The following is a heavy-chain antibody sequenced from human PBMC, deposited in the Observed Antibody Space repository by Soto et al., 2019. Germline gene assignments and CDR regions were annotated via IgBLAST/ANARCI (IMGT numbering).Heavy chain of an antibody. CDR1: GASIRSTDYY. CDR3: VRTAREGAVAPHWFDR. D-gene: IGHD2-21*02. Sequence: SETLSLTCTVSGASIRSTDYYWSWIRQSPGKGLEWIGYVYYTGSTYYNPSLMSRLTISVDTSKNQFSLKLTSVTAAETAVYYCVRTAREGAVAPHWFDRWGQGTQVTVSS. J-gene: IGHJ5*02. V-gene: IGHV4-30-4*01. CDR2: VYYTGST.